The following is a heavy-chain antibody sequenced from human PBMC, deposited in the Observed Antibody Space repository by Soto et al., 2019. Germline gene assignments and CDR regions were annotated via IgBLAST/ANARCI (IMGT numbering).Heavy chain of an antibody. D-gene: IGHD4-17*01. CDR3: GHRPRPRTTVFAVWFDP. CDR2: IYWNDDK. CDR1: GFSLSSSGVG. J-gene: IGHJ5*02. Sequence: SGPTLVNPTQTLTLTCTFSGFSLSSSGVGVGWVRQPPGKPLEWLALIYWNDDKNYSPSLKSRLTITKDTSKNQVVLTMTNMDPVDTATYYCGHRPRPRTTVFAVWFDPWGQGTLVTVSS. V-gene: IGHV2-5*01.